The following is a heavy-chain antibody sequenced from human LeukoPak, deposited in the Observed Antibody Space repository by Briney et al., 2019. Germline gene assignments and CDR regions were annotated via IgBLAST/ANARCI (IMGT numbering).Heavy chain of an antibody. CDR3: ARMGRWDDAFDI. Sequence: SETLSLTCTVSGGSINYYYWSWIRQPPGKGLEWIGEINHSGSTNYNPSLKSRVTISVDTSKNQFSLKLSSVTAADTAVYYCARMGRWDDAFDIWGQGTMVTVSS. CDR2: INHSGST. CDR1: GGSINYYY. J-gene: IGHJ3*02. V-gene: IGHV4-34*01. D-gene: IGHD1-26*01.